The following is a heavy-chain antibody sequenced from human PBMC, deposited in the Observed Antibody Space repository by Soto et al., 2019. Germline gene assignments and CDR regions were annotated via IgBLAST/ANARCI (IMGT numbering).Heavy chain of an antibody. V-gene: IGHV1-2*02. CDR1: GYTFTGYY. CDR3: ARSARDQHASDP. CDR2: INPNSGGT. Sequence: ASVKVSCKASGYTFTGYYMHWVRQAPGQGLEWMGWINPNSGGTNYAQKFQGRVTMTRDTSISTAYMELSRLRSDDTAVYYCARSARDQHASDPCGQVTLVTVSS. J-gene: IGHJ5*02. D-gene: IGHD6-25*01.